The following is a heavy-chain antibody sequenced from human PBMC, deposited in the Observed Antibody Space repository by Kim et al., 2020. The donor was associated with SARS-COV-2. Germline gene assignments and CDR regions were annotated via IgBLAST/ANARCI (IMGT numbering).Heavy chain of an antibody. Sequence: SETLSLTCAVYGGSFSGYYWSWIRQPPGKGLEWIGEINHSGSTNYNPSLKSRVTISVDTSKNQFSLKLSSVTAADTAVYYCARGLRLVNYYYYGMDVWGQGTTVTVSS. V-gene: IGHV4-34*01. J-gene: IGHJ6*02. CDR2: INHSGST. CDR3: ARGLRLVNYYYYGMDV. CDR1: GGSFSGYY. D-gene: IGHD2-8*02.